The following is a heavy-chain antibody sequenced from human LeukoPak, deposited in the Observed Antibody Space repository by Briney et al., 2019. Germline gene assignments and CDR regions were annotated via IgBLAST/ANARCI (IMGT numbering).Heavy chain of an antibody. V-gene: IGHV4-4*07. CDR2: IYTSGST. D-gene: IGHD4-11*01. CDR3: ATTVTTGSSTFEY. CDR1: GGSTSSYY. Sequence: SETLSLTCTVSGGSTSSYYWSWIRQPAGKGLEWIGRIYTSGSTNYNPSLKSRVSLSVDTSKNQFSLKLSSVTAADTAVYYCATTVTTGSSTFEYWGQGTLVTVSS. J-gene: IGHJ4*02.